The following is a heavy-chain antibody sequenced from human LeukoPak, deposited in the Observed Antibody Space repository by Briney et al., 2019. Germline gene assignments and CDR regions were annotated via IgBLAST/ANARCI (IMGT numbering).Heavy chain of an antibody. D-gene: IGHD3-22*01. CDR1: GFTFSSYD. Sequence: GGSLRLSCAASGFTFSSYDMHWVRQTTGKGLEWVSAIGTAGDTYYSGSVKGRFTISRENAKNSLYLQMNSLRAGDTAVYYCARERYYYDSSGYRGHGLDVWGQGTTVTVSS. V-gene: IGHV3-13*01. CDR3: ARERYYYDSSGYRGHGLDV. J-gene: IGHJ6*02. CDR2: IGTAGDT.